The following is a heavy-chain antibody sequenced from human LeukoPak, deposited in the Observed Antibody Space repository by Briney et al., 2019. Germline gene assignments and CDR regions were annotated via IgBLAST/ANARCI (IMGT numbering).Heavy chain of an antibody. Sequence: SETLSLTCAVYGGSFSGYYWSWIRQPPGKGLEWIGEINHSGSTNYNPSLKSRVTISVDTSKNQFSLKLSSVTAAETVVDYGARDGVPRSMDVWGKGTTVTVSS. J-gene: IGHJ6*04. D-gene: IGHD5-24*01. CDR3: ARDGVPRSMDV. CDR2: INHSGST. CDR1: GGSFSGYY. V-gene: IGHV4-34*01.